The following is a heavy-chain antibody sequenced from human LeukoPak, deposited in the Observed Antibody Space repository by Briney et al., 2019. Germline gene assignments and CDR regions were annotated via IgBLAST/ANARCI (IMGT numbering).Heavy chain of an antibody. J-gene: IGHJ4*02. Sequence: GASVQVSCKASGYTFTSYGISWVRQAPGQGRAWMGWISAYNGNTNNAQKPQGRVTMTTDTSTSTAYMELRSLRSDDTAVYYCARGPLQWLRLADFDYWGQGTLVTVSS. CDR1: GYTFTSYG. CDR2: ISAYNGNT. D-gene: IGHD5-12*01. V-gene: IGHV1-18*01. CDR3: ARGPLQWLRLADFDY.